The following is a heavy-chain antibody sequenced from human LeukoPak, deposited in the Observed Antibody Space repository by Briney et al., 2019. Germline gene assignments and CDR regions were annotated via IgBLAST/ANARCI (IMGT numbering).Heavy chain of an antibody. V-gene: IGHV5-51*01. D-gene: IGHD3-22*01. Sequence: GESLKISCKGSGYSFTSYWIGWVRQMPGKGLAWMGIIYPGDSDTRYSPSFQGQVTISADKSISTAYLQWSSLKASDTAMYYCARQGGYYDSSGYYYDGHYFDYWGQGTLVTVSS. CDR3: ARQGGYYDSSGYYYDGHYFDY. J-gene: IGHJ4*02. CDR1: GYSFTSYW. CDR2: IYPGDSDT.